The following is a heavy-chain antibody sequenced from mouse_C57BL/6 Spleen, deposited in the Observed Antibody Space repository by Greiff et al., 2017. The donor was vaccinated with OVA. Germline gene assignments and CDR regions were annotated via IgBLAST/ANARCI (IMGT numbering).Heavy chain of an antibody. Sequence: QVQLQQPGAELVKPGASVKLSCKASGYTFTSYWMQWVKQRPGQGLEWIGEIDPSDSYTNYNQKFKGKATLTVDTSSSTAYMQLSSLTSEDSAVYYCARIYYCNYGYWGQGTTLTVSS. V-gene: IGHV1-50*01. CDR3: ARIYYCNYGY. J-gene: IGHJ2*01. CDR1: GYTFTSYW. CDR2: IDPSDSYT. D-gene: IGHD2-1*01.